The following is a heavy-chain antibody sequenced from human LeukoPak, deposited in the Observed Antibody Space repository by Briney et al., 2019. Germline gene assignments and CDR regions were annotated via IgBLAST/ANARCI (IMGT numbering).Heavy chain of an antibody. CDR1: GGSISGYY. Sequence: SETLSRTCTVSGGSISGYYWSWIRQPPGKGLEWIGYIHTSGSTNYNPSLKSRVTTSVDTSKNQFALKLSSVTAADTAVYYCARQAYYSGSGSWTGFDYWGQGTLVTVSS. D-gene: IGHD3-10*01. CDR3: ARQAYYSGSGSWTGFDY. J-gene: IGHJ4*02. V-gene: IGHV4-4*09. CDR2: IHTSGST.